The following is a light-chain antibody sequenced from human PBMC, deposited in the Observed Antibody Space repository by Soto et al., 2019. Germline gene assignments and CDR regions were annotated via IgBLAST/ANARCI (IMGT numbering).Light chain of an antibody. V-gene: IGKV1-39*01. CDR2: AAS. J-gene: IGKJ5*01. CDR1: QSISSY. Sequence: DIQMTQSPSSLSAYVGDRVTITCRASQSISSYLNWYQQKPGKAPKLLIYAASSLQSGVPSRFSGSGSGTDFTLTISSLQPEDFATYYCQQNYSTPITFGQGTRLEIK. CDR3: QQNYSTPIT.